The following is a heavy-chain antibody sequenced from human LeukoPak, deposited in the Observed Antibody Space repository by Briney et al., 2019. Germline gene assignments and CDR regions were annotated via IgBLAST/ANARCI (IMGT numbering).Heavy chain of an antibody. CDR2: INSDGSST. Sequence: GGSLRLSCAASGFTFSSYWMHWVRQAPGKGLVWVSRINSDGSSTSYADSVKGRFTISRDNAKNSLYLQMNSLRAEDTAVYYCARDVYDSSGYYAIDYWGQGTLVTVSS. V-gene: IGHV3-74*01. D-gene: IGHD3-22*01. J-gene: IGHJ4*02. CDR3: ARDVYDSSGYYAIDY. CDR1: GFTFSSYW.